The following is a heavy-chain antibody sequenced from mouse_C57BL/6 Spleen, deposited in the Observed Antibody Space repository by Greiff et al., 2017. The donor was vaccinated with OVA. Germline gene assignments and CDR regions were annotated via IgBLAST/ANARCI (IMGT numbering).Heavy chain of an antibody. Sequence: EVKVVESGGGLVQPGGSMKLSCVASGFTFSNYWMNWVRQSPEKGLEWVAQIRLKSDNYATHYAESVKGRFTISRDDSKSSVYLQMNNLRAEDTGIYYCTGGYYYGSSYGYFDVWGTGTTVTVSS. V-gene: IGHV6-3*01. CDR3: TGGYYYGSSYGYFDV. D-gene: IGHD1-1*01. J-gene: IGHJ1*03. CDR1: GFTFSNYW. CDR2: IRLKSDNYAT.